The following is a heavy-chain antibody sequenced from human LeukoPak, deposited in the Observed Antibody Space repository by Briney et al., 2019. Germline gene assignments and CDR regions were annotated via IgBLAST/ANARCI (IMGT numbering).Heavy chain of an antibody. D-gene: IGHD3-9*01. CDR3: ARDYNIGTGYYTNWFDP. J-gene: IGHJ5*02. CDR1: GFTFSSYS. V-gene: IGHV3-21*01. Sequence: GGSLRLSCAASGFTFSSYSMNWVRQAPGEGVEWVSSISSSSSYIYYADSVKGRFTISRDNAKNSLYLQMNSLRAEDTAVYYCARDYNIGTGYYTNWFDPWGQGTLVTVSS. CDR2: ISSSSSYI.